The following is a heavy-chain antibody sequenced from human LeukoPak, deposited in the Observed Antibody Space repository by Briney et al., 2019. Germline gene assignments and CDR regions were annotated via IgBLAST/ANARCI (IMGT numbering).Heavy chain of an antibody. CDR3: ARDEGWGSVVPAAINY. D-gene: IGHD2-2*01. CDR1: GYTFTNYD. Sequence: ASVKVSCKASGYTFTNYDINWVRQAPGQGLEWMGWISAYNGNTNYAQKLQGRVTMTTDTSTSTAYMELRSLRSDDTAVYYCARDEGWGSVVPAAINYWGQGTLVTVSS. J-gene: IGHJ4*02. CDR2: ISAYNGNT. V-gene: IGHV1-18*01.